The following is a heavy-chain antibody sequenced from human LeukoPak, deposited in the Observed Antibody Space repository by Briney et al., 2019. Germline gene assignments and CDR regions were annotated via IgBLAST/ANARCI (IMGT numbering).Heavy chain of an antibody. CDR2: IYSGDNT. D-gene: IGHD2-15*01. Sequence: GGSLRLSCAASGFTVSTNYMSWVRQAPGKGLEWVSVIYSGDNTYYADSVKGRFTISRDISKNTLYLQMNSLRAEDTAVYYCAKDIWVVAATRGYFDYWGQGTLVTVSS. CDR1: GFTVSTNY. CDR3: AKDIWVVAATRGYFDY. J-gene: IGHJ4*02. V-gene: IGHV3-66*01.